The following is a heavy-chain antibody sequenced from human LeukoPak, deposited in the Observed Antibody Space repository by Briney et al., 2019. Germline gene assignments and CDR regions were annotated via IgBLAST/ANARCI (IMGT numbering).Heavy chain of an antibody. CDR3: AREPASYSSSWYSGDY. V-gene: IGHV1-2*06. CDR2: INPNSGGT. CDR1: GYTFTGYY. D-gene: IGHD6-13*01. J-gene: IGHJ4*02. Sequence: ASVKVSCKASGYTFTGYYMHWVRQAPGQGLEWMGRINPNSGGTNYAQKFQGRVTMTRGTSISTAYMELSRLRSDDTAVYYCAREPASYSSSWYSGDYWGQGTLVTVSS.